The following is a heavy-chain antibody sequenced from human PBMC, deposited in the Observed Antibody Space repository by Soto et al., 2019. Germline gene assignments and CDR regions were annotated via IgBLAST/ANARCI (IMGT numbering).Heavy chain of an antibody. Sequence: GSLRLSCAASGFTFSSYAMSWVRQAPGKGLEWVSAISGSGGSTYYADSVKGRFTISRDNSKNTLYLQMESLRAEDTVVYYCAKDWAYASGNYYLHDWGQGTLVTVSS. CDR3: AKDWAYASGNYYLHD. D-gene: IGHD3-10*01. V-gene: IGHV3-23*01. CDR1: GFTFSSYA. CDR2: ISGSGGST. J-gene: IGHJ4*02.